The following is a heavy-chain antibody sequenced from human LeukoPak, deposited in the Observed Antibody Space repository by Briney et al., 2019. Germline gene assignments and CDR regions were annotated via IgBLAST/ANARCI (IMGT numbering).Heavy chain of an antibody. Sequence: GGSLRLSCAASGFTFSSYWMSWVRQAPGKGLEGVANIKQDGSEKCYVDSVKGRFTISRDNAKNSLYLQMNSLRAEDTAVYYCARDATYSSGSYYDYWGRGTLVTVSS. J-gene: IGHJ4*02. V-gene: IGHV3-7*01. CDR3: ARDATYSSGSYYDY. CDR1: GFTFSSYW. D-gene: IGHD1-26*01. CDR2: IKQDGSEK.